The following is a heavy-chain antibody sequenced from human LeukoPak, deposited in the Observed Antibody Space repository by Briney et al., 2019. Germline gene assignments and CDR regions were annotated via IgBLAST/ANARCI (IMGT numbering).Heavy chain of an antibody. CDR3: ARVKRYDYWSGPKKKYYFDY. CDR1: GGSFSGYY. Sequence: PSETLSLTCAVYGGSFSGYYWSWIRQPPGKGLEWIGEINHSGSTNYNPSLKSRVTKPVDTSKNQFSLKLSSVTAADTAVYYCARVKRYDYWSGPKKKYYFDYWGQGTLVTVSS. V-gene: IGHV4-34*01. CDR2: INHSGST. D-gene: IGHD3-3*01. J-gene: IGHJ4*02.